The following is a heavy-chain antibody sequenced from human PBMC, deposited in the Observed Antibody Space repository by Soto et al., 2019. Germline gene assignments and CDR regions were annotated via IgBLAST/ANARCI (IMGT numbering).Heavy chain of an antibody. J-gene: IGHJ4*02. CDR3: ARLEGLATISYYFDF. CDR2: IYYRGNA. V-gene: IGHV4-39*01. D-gene: IGHD3-9*01. Sequence: KPSETLSLTCSVSDDSIYSDKYYWGWIRRPPGKGLEWIGSIYYRGNAYYNTSLQTRVTISLDKSRNQFSLKLNSVTAADSAVYFCARLEGLATISYYFDFWGPGALVTVSS. CDR1: DDSIYSDKYY.